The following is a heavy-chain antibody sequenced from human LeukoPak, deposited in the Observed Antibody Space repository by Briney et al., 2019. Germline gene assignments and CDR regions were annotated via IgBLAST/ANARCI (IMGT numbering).Heavy chain of an antibody. CDR2: IYYTGST. J-gene: IGHJ4*02. V-gene: IGHV4-59*01. CDR1: GGSISAYY. Sequence: PSETLSLTCTVSGGSISAYYWTWTRQPPGKEMEWIGNIYYTGSTNYKPSLKSRVTISVDTSKNQFSLKVTSVTAADTAVYYCARGQGWLPDYWGQGTLVTVSS. CDR3: ARGQGWLPDY. D-gene: IGHD6-19*01.